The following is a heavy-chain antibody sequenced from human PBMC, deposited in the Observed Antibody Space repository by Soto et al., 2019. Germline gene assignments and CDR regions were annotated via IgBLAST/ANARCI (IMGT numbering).Heavy chain of an antibody. D-gene: IGHD5-12*01. CDR3: ARVTWTENGYYYYVMDV. CDR2: MNPNSGNT. CDR1: GHTFTSYD. J-gene: IGHJ6*02. Sequence: ASVKVSCKASGHTFTSYDINWVRQATGQGLEWMGWMNPNSGNTGYAQKFQGRVTMTRNTSISTAYMELSSLRSEDTAVYYCARVTWTENGYYYYVMDVSGQGTTVPGSS. V-gene: IGHV1-8*01.